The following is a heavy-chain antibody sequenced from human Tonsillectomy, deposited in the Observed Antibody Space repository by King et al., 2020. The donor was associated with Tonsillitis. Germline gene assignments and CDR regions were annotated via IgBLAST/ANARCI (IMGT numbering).Heavy chain of an antibody. Sequence: VQLVESGGGLVQPGGSLRLSCATSGFPFSSYSMNWVRQAPGKGLEWVSYINNSSSTIYYADSVKGRFTISRDNAKNSLYLRMNSLRAEDTAVYYCARVSRGAMVRGVPLGWFDPWGQGILVTVSS. CDR2: INNSSSTI. V-gene: IGHV3-48*04. CDR1: GFPFSSYS. J-gene: IGHJ5*02. CDR3: ARVSRGAMVRGVPLGWFDP. D-gene: IGHD3-10*01.